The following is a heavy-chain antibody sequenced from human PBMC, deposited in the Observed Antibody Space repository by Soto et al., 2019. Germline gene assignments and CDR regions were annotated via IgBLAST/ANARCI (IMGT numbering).Heavy chain of an antibody. J-gene: IGHJ5*02. Sequence: SETLSLTCVVSGDSISSRGYSWSWIRQPPGKGLEWIGYISHSGTTYYNPSLRSRVTISVDTSKNQFSLKLSSVTAADTAVYYCARGIIAARPLSPWGQGNLVTVS. CDR1: GDSISSRGYS. D-gene: IGHD6-6*01. CDR3: ARGIIAARPLSP. V-gene: IGHV4-30-2*01. CDR2: ISHSGTT.